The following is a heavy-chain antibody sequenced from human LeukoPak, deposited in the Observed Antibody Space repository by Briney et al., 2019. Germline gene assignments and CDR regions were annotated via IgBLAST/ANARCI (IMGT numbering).Heavy chain of an antibody. CDR3: ARVGVVGATGAFDV. J-gene: IGHJ3*01. Sequence: PGGSLRLSCAASGFTFSSYSMNWVRQAPGKGLEWVSSISSSGSYIYYADSVKGRFTISRDNAKNSLYLQMNSLRAEDTAVYYGARVGVVGATGAFDVWGQGTMVTVSS. V-gene: IGHV3-21*01. CDR1: GFTFSSYS. CDR2: ISSSGSYI. D-gene: IGHD1-26*01.